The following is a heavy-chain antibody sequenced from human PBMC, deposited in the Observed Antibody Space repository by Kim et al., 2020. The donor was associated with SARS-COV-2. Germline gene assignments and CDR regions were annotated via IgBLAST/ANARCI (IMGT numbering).Heavy chain of an antibody. CDR1: GFTFSDYY. Sequence: GGSLRLSCAASGFTFSDYYMSWIRQAPGKGLEWVSYISSSSYTNYADSVKGRFTISRDNAKNSLYLQMNSLRAEDTAVYYCARYSTQGGMDVWGQGTTVTVSS. J-gene: IGHJ6*02. CDR2: ISSSSYT. V-gene: IGHV3-11*03. D-gene: IGHD6-13*01. CDR3: ARYSTQGGMDV.